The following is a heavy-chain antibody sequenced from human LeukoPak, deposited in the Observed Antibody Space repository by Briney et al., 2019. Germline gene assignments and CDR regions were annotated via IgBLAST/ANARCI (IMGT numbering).Heavy chain of an antibody. D-gene: IGHD3-10*01. V-gene: IGHV3-23*01. CDR1: GFTFSSYA. CDR3: AKLGGSGSYYPDY. J-gene: IGHJ4*02. CDR2: ISGSGGST. Sequence: GGSLRLSCAASGFTFSSYAMSWVRQAPGKGLEWVSVISGSGGSTYYADSVKGRFTISRDNSKNTLYLQMNSLRAEDTAVYYCAKLGGSGSYYPDYWGQGTLVTVSS.